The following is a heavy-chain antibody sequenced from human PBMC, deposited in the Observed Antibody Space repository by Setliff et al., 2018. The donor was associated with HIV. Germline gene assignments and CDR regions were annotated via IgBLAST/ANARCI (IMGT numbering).Heavy chain of an antibody. CDR1: GFTFSSYS. CDR3: AKQTVSSSWSNWFGP. Sequence: GGSLRLSCAASGFTFSSYSMNWVRQAPGKGLEWVSSISSSSRSKYYADSVKGRFTISRDNAKNSLYLQMNSLRAEDTAVYYCAKQTVSSSWSNWFGPWGQGTLVTVSS. D-gene: IGHD6-13*01. V-gene: IGHV3-21*01. J-gene: IGHJ5*02. CDR2: ISSSSRSK.